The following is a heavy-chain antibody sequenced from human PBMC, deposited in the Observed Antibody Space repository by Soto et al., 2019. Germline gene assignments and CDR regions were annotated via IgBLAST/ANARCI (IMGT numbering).Heavy chain of an antibody. CDR2: MNPNSGNT. CDR3: ARGYCSSTSCYEHYYYGMEV. J-gene: IGHJ6*02. CDR1: GYTFTSYD. V-gene: IGHV1-8*01. D-gene: IGHD2-2*01. Sequence: ASVKVSCKASGYTFTSYDINWVRQPTGQDLEWMGWMNPNSGNTGYAQKFQGSVTMTRNTSISTAYMELSRLRSDDTAVYYCARGYCSSTSCYEHYYYGMEVWGQGTTVTVSS.